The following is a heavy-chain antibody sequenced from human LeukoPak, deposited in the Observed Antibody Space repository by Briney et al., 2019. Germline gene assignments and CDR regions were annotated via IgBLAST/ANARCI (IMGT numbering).Heavy chain of an antibody. D-gene: IGHD6-6*01. CDR3: ARGSLGYLVPFQH. J-gene: IGHJ1*01. CDR2: INHSGST. Sequence: PSETLSLTCTVSGYSISSGYYWGWIRQPPGKGLEWIGEINHSGSTNYNPSLKSRVTISVDTSKNQFSLKLSSVTAADTAVYYCARGSLGYLVPFQHWGQGTLVTVSS. CDR1: GYSISSGYY. V-gene: IGHV4-38-2*02.